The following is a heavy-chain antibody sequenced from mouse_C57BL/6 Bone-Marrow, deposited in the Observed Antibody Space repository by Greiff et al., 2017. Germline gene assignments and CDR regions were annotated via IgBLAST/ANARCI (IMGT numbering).Heavy chain of an antibody. CDR3: APTTVDPPYFDY. CDR2: IHPNSGST. Sequence: QVHVKQPGAELVKPGASVKLSCKASGYTFTSYWMHWVKQRPGQGLEWIGMIHPNSGSTNYNEKFKSKATLTVDKSSSTAYMQLSSLTSEDSAVYYCAPTTVDPPYFDYWGQGTTLTVSS. CDR1: GYTFTSYW. V-gene: IGHV1-64*01. D-gene: IGHD1-1*01. J-gene: IGHJ2*01.